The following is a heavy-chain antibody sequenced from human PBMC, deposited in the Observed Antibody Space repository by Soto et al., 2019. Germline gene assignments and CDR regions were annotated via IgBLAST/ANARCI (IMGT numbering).Heavy chain of an antibody. CDR2: IGAYSGNT. V-gene: IGHV1-18*01. Sequence: ASVKVSCKASGFTFTSYAMRWVRQARGQGLEWIGWIGAYSGNTNYAQKLQDRVTMTTDTSTSTAYMELRSLRSDDTAVYYCARGQVAARPGTPSLNYYYGMDVWGQGTTVTVSS. CDR1: GFTFTSYA. J-gene: IGHJ6*02. CDR3: ARGQVAARPGTPSLNYYYGMDV. D-gene: IGHD6-6*01.